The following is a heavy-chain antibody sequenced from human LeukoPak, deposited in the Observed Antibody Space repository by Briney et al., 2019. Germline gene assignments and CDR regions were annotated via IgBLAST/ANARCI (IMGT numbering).Heavy chain of an antibody. D-gene: IGHD3-22*01. Sequence: GESLKISCKGSGYTFSNYWIARVRQMSGKGLEWMGIIYPGDSDTRYSPSFQGQVTISADKSISTAYLQWSSLKASDTAMYYCARHLVRVEDSYYDSSGYLNAFDTWGQGTMVTVSS. CDR3: ARHLVRVEDSYYDSSGYLNAFDT. V-gene: IGHV5-51*01. CDR1: GYTFSNYW. CDR2: IYPGDSDT. J-gene: IGHJ3*02.